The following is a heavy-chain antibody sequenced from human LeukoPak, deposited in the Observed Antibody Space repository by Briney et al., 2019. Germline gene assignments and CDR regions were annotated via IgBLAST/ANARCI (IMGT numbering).Heavy chain of an antibody. D-gene: IGHD2-2*01. CDR3: AGHCSSSSCYGLDY. V-gene: IGHV4-59*01. CDR1: GGSISNYY. J-gene: IGHJ4*02. CDR2: IYDSGST. Sequence: PSETLSLTCTVSGGSISNYYWSWIRQPPGKGLEWIGYIYDSGSTNYNPCLKRRVTISVDTSKNQFSLKLSSVTAADTAVYYCAGHCSSSSCYGLDYWGQGTLVTVSS.